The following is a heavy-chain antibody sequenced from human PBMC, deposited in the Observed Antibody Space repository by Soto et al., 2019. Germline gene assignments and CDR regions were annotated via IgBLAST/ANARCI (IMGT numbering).Heavy chain of an antibody. J-gene: IGHJ5*02. CDR3: ARGRPHRHNWFDP. CDR1: GGSFSGYY. V-gene: IGHV4-34*01. CDR2: INHSGST. Sequence: SETLSLTCAVYGGSFSGYYWSWIRQPPGKGLEWIGEINHSGSTNYNPSLKSRVTISVDTSKNQFSLKLGSVTAADTAVYYCARGRPHRHNWFDPWGQGTLVTVSS.